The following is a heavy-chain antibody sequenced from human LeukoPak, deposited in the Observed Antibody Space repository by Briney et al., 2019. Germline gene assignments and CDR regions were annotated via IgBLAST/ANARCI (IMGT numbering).Heavy chain of an antibody. V-gene: IGHV3-30*02. CDR1: GFTFSSYG. CDR3: AKTYSSSRRQYYFDY. J-gene: IGHJ4*02. Sequence: PGGSLRLSCAASGFTFSSYGMHWVRQAPGKGLEWVAFIRYDGSNKYYADSVKGRFTISRDNSKNTLYLQMNSLRAEGTAVYYCAKTYSSSRRQYYFDYWGQGTLVTVSS. D-gene: IGHD6-13*01. CDR2: IRYDGSNK.